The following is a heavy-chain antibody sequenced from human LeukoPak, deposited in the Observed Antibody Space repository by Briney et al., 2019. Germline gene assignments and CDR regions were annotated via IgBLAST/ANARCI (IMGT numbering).Heavy chain of an antibody. J-gene: IGHJ4*02. CDR2: IHHSGST. CDR3: ARSGYYDSSGYYPLSY. D-gene: IGHD3-22*01. V-gene: IGHV4-30-2*02. Sequence: SETLSLTRTVSGGSISSDGYYWSWIRQPPGKGLEWIGHIHHSGSTHYNSSLKSRVTISMDRSENQVSLKLSSVTAADTAVYYCARSGYYDSSGYYPLSYWGQGTLVTVSS. CDR1: GGSISSDGYY.